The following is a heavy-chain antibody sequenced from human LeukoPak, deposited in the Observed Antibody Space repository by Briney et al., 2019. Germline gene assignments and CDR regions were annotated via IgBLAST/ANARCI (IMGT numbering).Heavy chain of an antibody. J-gene: IGHJ4*02. Sequence: VSVKVSCKASGYTFIGYYMHWVRQAPGQGLEWMGWINPNSGGTNYAQKFQGRVTMTRDTSISTAYMELSRLRSDDTAVYYCARGGTLAVAGTDYWGQGTLVTVSS. CDR3: ARGGTLAVAGTDY. V-gene: IGHV1-2*02. D-gene: IGHD6-19*01. CDR1: GYTFIGYY. CDR2: INPNSGGT.